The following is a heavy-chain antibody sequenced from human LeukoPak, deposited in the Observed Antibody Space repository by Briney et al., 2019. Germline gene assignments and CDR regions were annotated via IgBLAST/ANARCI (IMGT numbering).Heavy chain of an antibody. Sequence: GGSLRLSCAASGFTFDDYGMSWVRQAPGKGLDWVSGINWNGGSTGYADSVNGRLTISIDNAKSSLYLQMKSLRAEDTALYYCARGFGYCGGDCYPYYFDYWGQGTLVTVSS. CDR3: ARGFGYCGGDCYPYYFDY. J-gene: IGHJ4*02. CDR2: INWNGGST. CDR1: GFTFDDYG. D-gene: IGHD2-21*02. V-gene: IGHV3-20*04.